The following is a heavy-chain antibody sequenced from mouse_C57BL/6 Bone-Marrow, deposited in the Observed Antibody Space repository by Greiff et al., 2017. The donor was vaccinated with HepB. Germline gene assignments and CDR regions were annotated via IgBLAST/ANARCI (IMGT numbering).Heavy chain of an antibody. D-gene: IGHD1-1*01. V-gene: IGHV14-4*01. CDR3: TTGTTVVATFDY. J-gene: IGHJ2*01. Sequence: VQLQQSGAELVRPGASVKLSCTASGFNIKDYYMHWVKQRPEQGLEWIGWIDPENGDTEYASKFQGKATISADTSSNTAYLQLSSLKSEDTAVYYRTTGTTVVATFDYWGQGTTLTVSS. CDR1: GFNIKDYY. CDR2: IDPENGDT.